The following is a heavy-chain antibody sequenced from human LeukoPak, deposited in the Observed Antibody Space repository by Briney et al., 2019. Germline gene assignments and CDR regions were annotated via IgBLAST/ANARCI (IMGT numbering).Heavy chain of an antibody. J-gene: IGHJ4*02. CDR1: GFTFSSYG. Sequence: GGSLRLSCAASGFTFSSYGMHWVRQAPGKGLEWVAVIWYDGSNKYYADSVKGRFTISRDNSKNTLYLQMNSLRAEDTAVYYCARGLYRYYDSSDLDYWGQGTLVTVSS. V-gene: IGHV3-33*01. CDR3: ARGLYRYYDSSDLDY. D-gene: IGHD3-22*01. CDR2: IWYDGSNK.